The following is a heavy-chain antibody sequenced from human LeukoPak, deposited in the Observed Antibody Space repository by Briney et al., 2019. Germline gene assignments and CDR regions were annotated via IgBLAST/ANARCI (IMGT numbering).Heavy chain of an antibody. Sequence: GGSLRLSCAASGFTFSSYGMHWARQAPGEGLEWVAFIRYDGSNKYYADSVKGRFTISRDNSKNTLYLQMNSLRAEDTAVYYCAKWPIQLWASPSHEDDYWGQGTLVTVSS. CDR3: AKWPIQLWASPSHEDDY. CDR1: GFTFSSYG. D-gene: IGHD5-18*01. J-gene: IGHJ4*02. CDR2: IRYDGSNK. V-gene: IGHV3-30*02.